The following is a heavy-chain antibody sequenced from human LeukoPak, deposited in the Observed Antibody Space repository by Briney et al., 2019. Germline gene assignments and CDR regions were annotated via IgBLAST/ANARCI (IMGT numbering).Heavy chain of an antibody. J-gene: IGHJ4*02. V-gene: IGHV3-7*01. CDR3: ARDDVLLWFGELFKNYFDY. CDR2: IKQDGSEK. D-gene: IGHD3-10*01. Sequence: PGGSLRLSCAASGFTFSSYWMSWVRQAPGKGLEWVANIKQDGSEKYYVDSVKGRFTISRDNAKNSLYLQMNSLRAEDTAVYYCARDDVLLWFGELFKNYFDYWGQGTLVTVSS. CDR1: GFTFSSYW.